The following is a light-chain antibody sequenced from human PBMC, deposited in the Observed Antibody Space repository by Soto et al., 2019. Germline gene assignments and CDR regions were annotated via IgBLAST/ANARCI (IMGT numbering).Light chain of an antibody. Sequence: EIVMTQSPATLSVSPGERATLSCRASQSVSTNLAWLQQKPGQAPRLLIYGPSTRATGIPARFSGSGSGTEFTLTISSLQSEDFAVYYCPQYNNWPVTFGGGTKVQIK. CDR2: GPS. CDR3: PQYNNWPVT. J-gene: IGKJ4*01. CDR1: QSVSTN. V-gene: IGKV3D-15*01.